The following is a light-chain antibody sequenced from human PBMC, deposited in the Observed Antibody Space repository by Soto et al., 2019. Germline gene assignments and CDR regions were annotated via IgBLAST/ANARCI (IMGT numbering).Light chain of an antibody. V-gene: IGLV2-11*01. CDR2: DVN. CDR1: SSDVGNYNY. CDR3: CSYAGSYILI. J-gene: IGLJ2*01. Sequence: QSALTQPRSVSGSPGQSVTISCTGSSSDVGNYNYVSWYQQYPGKAPKLLISDVNRRPSGVPDRFSGSKSGNTASLTISGLQAEDEADYYCCSYAGSYILIFGGGTKVTVL.